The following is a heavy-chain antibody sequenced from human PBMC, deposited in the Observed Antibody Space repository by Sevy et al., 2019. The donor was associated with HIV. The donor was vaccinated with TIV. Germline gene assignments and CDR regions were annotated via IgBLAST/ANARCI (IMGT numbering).Heavy chain of an antibody. V-gene: IGHV3-23*01. CDR3: AKDRRNYYDSSGYYYFDY. CDR1: GFTFSTYA. J-gene: IGHJ4*02. D-gene: IGHD3-22*01. Sequence: GGSLRLSCAASGFTFSTYAMNWVRQAPGKGLEWVSSISNNGATTYYTDSVKDRFTISRDNSKNMVYLQMNSLRAEDTAVYYCAKDRRNYYDSSGYYYFDYWGQGTLVTVSS. CDR2: ISNNGATT.